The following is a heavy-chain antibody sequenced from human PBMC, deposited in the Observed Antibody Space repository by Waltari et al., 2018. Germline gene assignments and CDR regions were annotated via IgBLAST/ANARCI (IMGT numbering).Heavy chain of an antibody. J-gene: IGHJ4*02. CDR3: AMAAGTLY. Sequence: EVQLVESGGGLVQPGGALRPSCAASGFTFSTRCMSWVRQAPGKGLEWVANINQDGREKYYVDSMKGRVTISRDNAKNSLFLQMDSLRAEDTAVYFCAMAAGTLYWGQGTLVTVSS. CDR2: INQDGREK. CDR1: GFTFSTRC. V-gene: IGHV3-7*01. D-gene: IGHD6-13*01.